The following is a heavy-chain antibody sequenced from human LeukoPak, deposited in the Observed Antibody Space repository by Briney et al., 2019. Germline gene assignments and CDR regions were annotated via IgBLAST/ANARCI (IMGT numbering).Heavy chain of an antibody. CDR1: GYTFSSYF. V-gene: IGHV1-46*01. J-gene: IGHJ3*02. CDR2: INPSGCNT. D-gene: IGHD3-10*01. Sequence: ASVTVSCKASGYTFSSYFMHWVRQAPGQGLEWMGIINPSGCNTNFAQQFQGRVTLTRDTSTSTVYMELSSLRSEDTAVYYCARGHYGSGSYGAFDIWGQGTMVIVSA. CDR3: ARGHYGSGSYGAFDI.